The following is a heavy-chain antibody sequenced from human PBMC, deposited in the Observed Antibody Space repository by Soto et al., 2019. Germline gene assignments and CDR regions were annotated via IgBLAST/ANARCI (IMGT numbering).Heavy chain of an antibody. CDR2: MNPNSGNT. Sequence: ASVKVSCKASGYTFTSYDINWVRQATGQGLEWMGWMNPNSGNTGYAQKFQGRVTMTRNTSISTAYMELSSLRSEDTAVYYCARGLVVVPAAIYAFDIWGQGTMVTVSS. V-gene: IGHV1-8*02. CDR3: ARGLVVVPAAIYAFDI. J-gene: IGHJ3*02. CDR1: GYTFTSYD. D-gene: IGHD2-2*01.